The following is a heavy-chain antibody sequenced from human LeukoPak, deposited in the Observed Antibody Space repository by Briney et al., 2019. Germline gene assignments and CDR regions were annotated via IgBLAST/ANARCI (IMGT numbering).Heavy chain of an antibody. V-gene: IGHV3-43*02. D-gene: IGHD1-26*01. CDR3: AKDKAGIYEGYYFDY. CDR1: GFTFDDYD. CDR2: ISGDGGRT. Sequence: GGSLRLSCAASGFTFDDYDMHWVRQAPGKGLEWVSLISGDGGRTYYAASVKGRFTISRDNSKNSLYLQMNSLRTEDTAFYYCAKDKAGIYEGYYFDYWGQGTLVTVSS. J-gene: IGHJ4*02.